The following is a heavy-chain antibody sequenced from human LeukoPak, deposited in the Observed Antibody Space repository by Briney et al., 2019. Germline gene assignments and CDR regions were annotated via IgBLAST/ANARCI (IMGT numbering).Heavy chain of an antibody. CDR2: INPNSGGT. Sequence: ASVKVSCKASGYTFTGYYMHWVRQAPEQGLEWMGWINPNSGGTNYAQKFQGRVTMTRDTSISTAYMELSRLRSDDTAVYYCARESTTVTSGWYDPWGQGTLVTVSS. J-gene: IGHJ5*02. CDR1: GYTFTGYY. D-gene: IGHD4-17*01. V-gene: IGHV1-2*02. CDR3: ARESTTVTSGWYDP.